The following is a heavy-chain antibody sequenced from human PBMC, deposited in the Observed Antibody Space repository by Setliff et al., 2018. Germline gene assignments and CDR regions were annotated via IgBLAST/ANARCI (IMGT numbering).Heavy chain of an antibody. V-gene: IGHV1-3*01. CDR1: GYTFTNYP. Sequence: ASVKVSCKASGYTFTNYPIHWVRQAPGQRLEWMGWINRGSGDTKYSRKFQGRVTITRDTSISTAYMELSRLRSDDTAVYYCARDLLYSGSYFGYYYGMDVWGQGTTVTVSS. CDR2: INRGSGDT. CDR3: ARDLLYSGSYFGYYYGMDV. D-gene: IGHD1-26*01. J-gene: IGHJ6*02.